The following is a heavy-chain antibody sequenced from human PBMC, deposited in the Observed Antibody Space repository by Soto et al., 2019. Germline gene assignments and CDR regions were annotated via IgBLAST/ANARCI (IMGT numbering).Heavy chain of an antibody. D-gene: IGHD6-6*01. CDR3: ARDPVQLVRGYYYYGMDV. CDR2: IWYDGSNK. Sequence: GGSLRLSCAASGFTFSSYGMHWVRQAPGKGLEWVAVIWYDGSNKYYADSVKGRFTISRDNSKNTLYLQMNSLRAEDTAVYYCARDPVQLVRGYYYYGMDVWGQGTTVTVSS. CDR1: GFTFSSYG. J-gene: IGHJ6*02. V-gene: IGHV3-33*01.